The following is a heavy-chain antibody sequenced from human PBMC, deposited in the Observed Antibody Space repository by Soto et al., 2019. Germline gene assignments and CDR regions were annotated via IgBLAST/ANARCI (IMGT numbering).Heavy chain of an antibody. V-gene: IGHV1-18*04. D-gene: IGHD2-2*01. CDR3: ARIADCSTTSCSFPSMFLVRGYYYCYGLDF. Sequence: ASVKVSCKASAYTFTSYGITWVRQAPGQGLEWVGWISAYNGNSNYAQKYEGRVTMTTDTSTSTAYMELSSLRSDDTAVYYCARIADCSTTSCSFPSMFLVRGYYYCYGLDFWRRGTTVTVSS. CDR2: ISAYNGNS. J-gene: IGHJ6*01. CDR1: AYTFTSYG.